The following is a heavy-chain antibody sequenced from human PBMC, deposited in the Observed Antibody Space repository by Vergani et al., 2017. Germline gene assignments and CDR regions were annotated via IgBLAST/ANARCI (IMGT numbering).Heavy chain of an antibody. V-gene: IGHV7-4-1*02. J-gene: IGHJ6*02. CDR3: ARGYCSGGSCYPPYYYYGMDV. CDR1: GYTFTSYA. Sequence: QVQLVQSGSELKKPGASVKVSCKASGYTFTSYAMNWVRQAPGQGLDWMGWINTNTGNPTYAQGFTGRFVFSLDTSVSTAYLQISSLKAEDTAGYYCARGYCSGGSCYPPYYYYGMDVWGQGTTVTVSS. CDR2: INTNTGNP. D-gene: IGHD2-15*01.